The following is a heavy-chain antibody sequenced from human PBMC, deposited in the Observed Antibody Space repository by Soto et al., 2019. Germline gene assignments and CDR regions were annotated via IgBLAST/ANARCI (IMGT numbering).Heavy chain of an antibody. CDR1: GFTFSGST. Sequence: GGSLRLSCAASGFTFSGSTMHWVRQASGKGLEWVGRIASGVSNYATTYAASVKGRFTFSRDDSKNTAYLQMAGLKTEDTAVSYCLSGTPGAYAFDTWGRGTLVT. V-gene: IGHV3-73*01. CDR3: LSGTPGAYAFDT. J-gene: IGHJ5*02. D-gene: IGHD1-1*01. CDR2: IASGVSNYAT.